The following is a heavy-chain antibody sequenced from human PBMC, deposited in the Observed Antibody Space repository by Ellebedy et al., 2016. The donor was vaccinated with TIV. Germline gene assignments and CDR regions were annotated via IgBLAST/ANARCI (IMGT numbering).Heavy chain of an antibody. J-gene: IGHJ4*02. V-gene: IGHV1-69*13. D-gene: IGHD5-18*01. CDR3: ARRTYSYGFDY. CDR2: IIPIFGTA. Sequence: SVKVSCXASGGTFSSYAISWVRQAPGQGLEWMGGIIPIFGTANYAQKFQGRVTITADESTRTTYMELNSLRSEDTAVYYCARRTYSYGFDYWGQGTLVTVSS. CDR1: GGTFSSYA.